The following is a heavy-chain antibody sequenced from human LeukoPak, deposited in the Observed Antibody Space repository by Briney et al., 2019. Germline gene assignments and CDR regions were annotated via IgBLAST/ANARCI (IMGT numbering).Heavy chain of an antibody. CDR2: ISSSGTTI. CDR1: GFSFSYYS. Sequence: GGSLRLSCAPSGFSFSYYSMTWVRQAPGKGLEWVSYISSSGTTIYYAGSVKGRFTISRDNGKNSLYLQMNSLRDEDTTVYYRLRGCRYSRDYWGQGTLVTVSS. J-gene: IGHJ4*02. D-gene: IGHD6-13*01. V-gene: IGHV3-48*02. CDR3: LRGCRYSRDY.